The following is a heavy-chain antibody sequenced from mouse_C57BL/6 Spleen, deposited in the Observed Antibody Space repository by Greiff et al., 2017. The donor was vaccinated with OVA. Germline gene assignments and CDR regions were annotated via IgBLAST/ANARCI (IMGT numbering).Heavy chain of an antibody. Sequence: QVHVKQSGAELVKPGASVKISCKASGYAFSSYWMNWVKQRPGKGLEWIGQIYPGDGDTNYNGKFKGKATLTADKSSSTAYMQLSSLTSEDSAVYFCARSLDYYYGSSYASWYFDVWGTGTTVTVSS. D-gene: IGHD1-1*01. CDR2: IYPGDGDT. CDR1: GYAFSSYW. CDR3: ARSLDYYYGSSYASWYFDV. J-gene: IGHJ1*03. V-gene: IGHV1-80*01.